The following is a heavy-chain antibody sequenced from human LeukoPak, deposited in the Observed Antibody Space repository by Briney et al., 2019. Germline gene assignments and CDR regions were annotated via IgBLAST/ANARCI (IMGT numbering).Heavy chain of an antibody. Sequence: GGSLRLSCAASGFTFSRYSMNWVRQAPGKGLEWVSSISISSNYIYYADSVKGRFTISRDNAKNSLYLQVNSLRAEDTAVYYCAKRGEGVSSRWYMNNWFDPWGQGTRVTVSS. CDR1: GFTFSRYS. V-gene: IGHV3-21*01. D-gene: IGHD6-13*01. J-gene: IGHJ5*02. CDR3: AKRGEGVSSRWYMNNWFDP. CDR2: ISISSNYI.